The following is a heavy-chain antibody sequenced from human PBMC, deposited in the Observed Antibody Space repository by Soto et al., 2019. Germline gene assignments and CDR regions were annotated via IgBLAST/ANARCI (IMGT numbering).Heavy chain of an antibody. CDR1: GFIFTTNS. CDR3: ARDPPHGGTSSWDADS. CDR2: ISSSGTFK. D-gene: IGHD2-15*01. Sequence: GGSLRLSCEASGFIFTTNSMNWVRQVPGKGLQWLSSISSSGTFKSYGDSVKGRFTISRDNAKNSLFLQMNNLSGEDTGLYYCARDPPHGGTSSWDADSWGPGTLVTVS. J-gene: IGHJ4*02. V-gene: IGHV3-21*01.